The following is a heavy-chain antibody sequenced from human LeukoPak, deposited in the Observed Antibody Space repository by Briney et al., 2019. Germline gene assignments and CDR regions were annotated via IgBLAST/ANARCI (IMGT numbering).Heavy chain of an antibody. V-gene: IGHV5-51*01. Sequence: GESLKISCKGSGYSFTSYWIGWVRQMPGKGLEWMGIIYPGDSDARYSPSFQGQVTISADKSISTAYLQWSSLKASDTAMYYCARSIAVAGTGPDAFDIWGQGTMVTVSS. CDR1: GYSFTSYW. D-gene: IGHD6-19*01. CDR2: IYPGDSDA. CDR3: ARSIAVAGTGPDAFDI. J-gene: IGHJ3*02.